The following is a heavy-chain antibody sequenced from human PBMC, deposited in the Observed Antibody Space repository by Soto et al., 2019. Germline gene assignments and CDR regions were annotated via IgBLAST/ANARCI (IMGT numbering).Heavy chain of an antibody. CDR3: ARILRGLKIFGVAHPGYY. V-gene: IGHV3-30-3*01. CDR2: ISYDGSNK. J-gene: IGHJ4*02. CDR1: GFTFSSYA. Sequence: GGSLRLSCAASGFTFSSYAMHWVRQAPGKGLEWVAVISYDGSNKYYADSVKGRFTISRDNSKNTLYLQMNSLRAEDTAVYYCARILRGLKIFGVAHPGYYWGQGTLVTVSS. D-gene: IGHD3-3*01.